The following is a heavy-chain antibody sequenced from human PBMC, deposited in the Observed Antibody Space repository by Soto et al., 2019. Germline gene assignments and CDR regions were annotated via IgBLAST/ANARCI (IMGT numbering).Heavy chain of an antibody. CDR1: GGSISSYY. Sequence: SETLSLTCTVSGGSISSYYWSWIRQPPGKGLEWIGYIYYSGSTNYNPSLKSRVTISVDTSKNQFSLKLNSMTAADTAVYYCARHNYGSGSTYFDYWGQGALVPVSS. CDR3: ARHNYGSGSTYFDY. J-gene: IGHJ4*02. CDR2: IYYSGST. V-gene: IGHV4-59*08. D-gene: IGHD3-10*01.